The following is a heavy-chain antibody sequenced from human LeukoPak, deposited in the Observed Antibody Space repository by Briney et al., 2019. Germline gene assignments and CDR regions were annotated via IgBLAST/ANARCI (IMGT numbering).Heavy chain of an antibody. J-gene: IGHJ4*02. Sequence: GGSLRLSCTASGFTFTTHWMAWVRQAPGKGLERVANIKQDGSEAYYAESVRGRFTISRDNAKNSLYLQMNSLRAEDTSVYYCSNGIYDKSYWGQGTLVTVSS. CDR2: IKQDGSEA. D-gene: IGHD3-22*01. CDR1: GFTFTTHW. V-gene: IGHV3-7*01. CDR3: SNGIYDKSY.